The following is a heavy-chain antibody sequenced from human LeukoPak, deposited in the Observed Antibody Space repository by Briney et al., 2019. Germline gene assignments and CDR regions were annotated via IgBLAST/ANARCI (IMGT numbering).Heavy chain of an antibody. Sequence: SSETLSLTCTVSGGSISSGGYYWSWIRQLPGKGLEWIGYIYYSGNTYYDPSLKSRVTISVGTSKRQFSLKLSSATAADTAVYYCARVEVGATPSDYYFDSWGQGTLVTVSS. V-gene: IGHV4-31*03. CDR3: ARVEVGATPSDYYFDS. CDR2: IYYSGNT. J-gene: IGHJ4*02. CDR1: GGSISSGGYY. D-gene: IGHD1-26*01.